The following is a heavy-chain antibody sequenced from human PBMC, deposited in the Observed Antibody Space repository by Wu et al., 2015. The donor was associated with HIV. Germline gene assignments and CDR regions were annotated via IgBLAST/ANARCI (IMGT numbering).Heavy chain of an antibody. Sequence: QVQLVQSGPEVKNPGASVKAPARLLVTPLPVMVSAGCDRPLDKGVEWMGWISADNINTHYAQKLQGRVTLTTDTSTSTAYMELRSLRSDDTAVYYCARGIAVTPMANWFDPWGRRNPGHRLL. CDR3: ARGIAVTPMANWFDP. CDR2: ISADNINT. CDR1: VTPLPVMV. J-gene: IGHJ5*02. D-gene: IGHD6-19*01. V-gene: IGHV1-18*01.